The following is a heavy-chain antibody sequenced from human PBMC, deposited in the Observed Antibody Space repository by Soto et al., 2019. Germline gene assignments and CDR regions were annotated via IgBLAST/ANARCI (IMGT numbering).Heavy chain of an antibody. CDR1: GFTFRNYW. CDR3: ARGECVGGSCYSLAGSFYYYMDA. V-gene: IGHV3-74*02. D-gene: IGHD2-15*01. J-gene: IGHJ6*03. CDR2: INSDGSVS. Sequence: EVQLVESGGGLVQPGGSLRLSCAASGFTFRNYWMYWVRQAPGQGLEWVSLINSDGSVSSYADSVKGRLTISRDNVKNLLYLLMDSLRAEDTAVYYCARGECVGGSCYSLAGSFYYYMDAWGKGTTVTVFS.